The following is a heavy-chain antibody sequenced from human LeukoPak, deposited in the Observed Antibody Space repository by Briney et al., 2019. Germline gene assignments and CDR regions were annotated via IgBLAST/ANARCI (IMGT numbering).Heavy chain of an antibody. CDR1: GFTFSSYG. Sequence: PGGSLRLSCVASGFTFSSYGMHWVRQAPGKGLEWVAFIRYDGSNKYYADSVKGRFTISRDNSKNTLYLQMNSLRAEDTAVYYCAKDIVVVQNGDYWGQGTLVTVSS. CDR2: IRYDGSNK. D-gene: IGHD2-2*01. J-gene: IGHJ4*02. CDR3: AKDIVVVQNGDY. V-gene: IGHV3-30*02.